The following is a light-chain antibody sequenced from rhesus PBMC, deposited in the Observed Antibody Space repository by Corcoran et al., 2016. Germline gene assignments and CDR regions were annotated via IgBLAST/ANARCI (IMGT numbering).Light chain of an antibody. CDR2: SAY. J-gene: IGKJ4*01. CDR1: QRVGSY. CDR3: QQYNDLLT. V-gene: IGKV3-40*01. Sequence: EIVMTQSPATLSLSLGETATLSCRASQRVGSYLAWYQQKPGQAPKPLVHSAYFRATGIPDQFSGSGSRTDFTLTIRRQEPENVWVYHCQQYNDLLTFGEGTKVEIK.